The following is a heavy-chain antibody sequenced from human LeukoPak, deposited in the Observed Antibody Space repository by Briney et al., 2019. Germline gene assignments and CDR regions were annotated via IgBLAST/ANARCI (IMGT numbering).Heavy chain of an antibody. Sequence: PSETLSLTCIVSGGSIGSYYWSWIRQPPGKGLEWIGYIYYSGSTYYNPSLKSRLTISVDTSENQFSLHLTSVTAADTAVYFCARVTRWAGLDFWGQGTLVTVSS. CDR2: IYYSGST. J-gene: IGHJ4*02. CDR1: GGSIGSYY. CDR3: ARVTRWAGLDF. D-gene: IGHD2-21*02. V-gene: IGHV4-59*06.